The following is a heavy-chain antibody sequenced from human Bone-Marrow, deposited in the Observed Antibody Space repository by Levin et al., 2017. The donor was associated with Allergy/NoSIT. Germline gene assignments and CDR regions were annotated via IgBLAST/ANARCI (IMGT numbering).Heavy chain of an antibody. D-gene: IGHD7-27*01. CDR3: AKVLWGSYFYGMDV. V-gene: IGHV3-23*01. Sequence: PGGSLRLSCSASTFSFSNHYIDWVRQAPGKGLEWVSSISGSGGTTNYADSVKGRFTISRDNSKNTLYVQMNSLRAEDTAVYYCAKVLWGSYFYGMDVWGQGTTVTVSS. J-gene: IGHJ6*02. CDR1: TFSFSNHY. CDR2: ISGSGGTT.